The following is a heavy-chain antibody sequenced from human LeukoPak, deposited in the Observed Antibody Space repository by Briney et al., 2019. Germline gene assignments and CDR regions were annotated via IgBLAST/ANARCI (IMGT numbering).Heavy chain of an antibody. V-gene: IGHV4-61*01. CDR1: GYSISSGYY. Sequence: SETLSLTCAVSGYSISSGYYWGWIRQPPGKGLEWIGYIYYSESTNYNPSLKSRVTISVGTSKNQFSLKLSSVTAADTAVYYCARAVGYSYGKYYFDYWGQGTLVTVSS. J-gene: IGHJ4*02. CDR3: ARAVGYSYGKYYFDY. CDR2: IYYSEST. D-gene: IGHD5-18*01.